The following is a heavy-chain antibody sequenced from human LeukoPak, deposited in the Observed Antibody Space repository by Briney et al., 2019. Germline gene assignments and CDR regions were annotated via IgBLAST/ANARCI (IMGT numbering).Heavy chain of an antibody. CDR3: ARALIGPTTSYYYYYMDV. J-gene: IGHJ6*03. V-gene: IGHV1-8*01. D-gene: IGHD2/OR15-2a*01. CDR2: MNPNSGNT. CDR1: GYTFTSYD. Sequence: VASVKVSCKASGYTFTSYDINWVRQAPGQGLEWMGWMNPNSGNTGYAQKFQGRVTMTRNTSISTAYMELSSLRSEDTAVYYCARALIGPTTSYYYYYMDVWGKGTTVTVSS.